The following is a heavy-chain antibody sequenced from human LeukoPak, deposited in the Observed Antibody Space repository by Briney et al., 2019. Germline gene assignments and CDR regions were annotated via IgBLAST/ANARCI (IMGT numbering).Heavy chain of an antibody. CDR3: ARASYDVLTG. CDR2: ISPSGDIT. CDR1: GFTFSNHG. D-gene: IGHD3-9*01. V-gene: IGHV3-23*01. J-gene: IGHJ4*02. Sequence: PGGSLRLSCAASGFTFSNHGMNWVRQAPGKGLEWVSGISPSGDITHYADSVKGRFTISRDNAKNSLYLQMNTLRTEDTAVYYCARASYDVLTGWGQGTLVAVSS.